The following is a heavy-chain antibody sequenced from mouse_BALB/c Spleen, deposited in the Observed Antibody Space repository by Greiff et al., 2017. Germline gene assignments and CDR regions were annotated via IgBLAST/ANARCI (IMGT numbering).Heavy chain of an antibody. J-gene: IGHJ1*01. D-gene: IGHD2-10*02. V-gene: IGHV14-1*02. CDR1: GFNIKDYY. Sequence: EVMLVESGAELVRPGALVKLSCKASGFNIKDYYMHWVKQRPEQGLEWIGWIDPENGNTIYDPKFQGKASITADTSSNTAYLQLSSLTSEDTAVYYCARSKYGNYDWYFDVWGAGTTVTVSS. CDR3: ARSKYGNYDWYFDV. CDR2: IDPENGNT.